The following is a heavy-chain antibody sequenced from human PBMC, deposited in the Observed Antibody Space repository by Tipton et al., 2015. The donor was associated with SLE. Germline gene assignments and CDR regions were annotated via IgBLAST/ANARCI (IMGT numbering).Heavy chain of an antibody. V-gene: IGHV4-39*07. Sequence: TLSLTCTVSGGSVSSSAYYWGWIRQAPEKGLEWIGTMSYSGSANYNPALISRVSMSVDISKNQFFLTLRSVTAADTAVYFCAKGDVDWGQGTLVTVSS. CDR2: MSYSGSA. D-gene: IGHD5-24*01. CDR1: GGSVSSSAYY. J-gene: IGHJ4*02. CDR3: AKGDVD.